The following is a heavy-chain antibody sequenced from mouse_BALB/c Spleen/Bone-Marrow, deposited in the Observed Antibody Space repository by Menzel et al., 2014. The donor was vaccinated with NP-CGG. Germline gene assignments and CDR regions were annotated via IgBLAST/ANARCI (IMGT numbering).Heavy chain of an antibody. D-gene: IGHD2-3*01. V-gene: IGHV1-54*01. Sequence: QVQLQQSGAELVRPGTSVEVSCKASGYAFTDYLMEWLKQRPGQGLEWIGVINPGSGSTNYNEKFKDKATLTADKSSSTAYMQLSSLTSDDSAVYFCARYDGYFDYWGQGTILTVSS. CDR3: ARYDGYFDY. J-gene: IGHJ2*01. CDR2: INPGSGST. CDR1: GYAFTDYL.